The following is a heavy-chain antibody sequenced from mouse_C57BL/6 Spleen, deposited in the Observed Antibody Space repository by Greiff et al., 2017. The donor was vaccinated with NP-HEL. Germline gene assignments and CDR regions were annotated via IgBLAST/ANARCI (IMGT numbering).Heavy chain of an antibody. J-gene: IGHJ3*01. V-gene: IGHV5-17*01. D-gene: IGHD1-1*01. CDR2: ISSGSSTI. CDR3: ARSLLRDAWFAY. CDR1: GFTFSDYG. Sequence: EVKVVESGGGLVKPGGSLKLSCAASGFTFSDYGMHWVRQAPEKGLEWVAYISSGSSTIYYADTVKGRFTISRDNAKNTLFLQMTSLRSEDTAMYYCARSLLRDAWFAYWGQGTLVTVSA.